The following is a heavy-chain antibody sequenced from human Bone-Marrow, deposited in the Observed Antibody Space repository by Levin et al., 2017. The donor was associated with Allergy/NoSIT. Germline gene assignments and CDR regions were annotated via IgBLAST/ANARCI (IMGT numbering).Heavy chain of an antibody. CDR1: GFTFSDFN. CDR3: VSRVTIFGVGFYFNY. Sequence: GGSLRLSCAASGFTFSDFNMNWVRQAPGKGLEWISAISSSGGSQYYADSVKGRFTISRDNVWNSLSLQMDSLRAEDTALYYCVSRVTIFGVGFYFNYWGQGVPVTVTS. V-gene: IGHV3-48*01. D-gene: IGHD3-3*02. J-gene: IGHJ4*02. CDR2: ISSSGGSQ.